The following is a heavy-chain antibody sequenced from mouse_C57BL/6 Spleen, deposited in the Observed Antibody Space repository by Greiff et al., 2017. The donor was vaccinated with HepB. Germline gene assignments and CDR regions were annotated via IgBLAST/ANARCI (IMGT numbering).Heavy chain of an antibody. J-gene: IGHJ1*03. CDR2: INPSSGYT. V-gene: IGHV1-4*01. Sequence: QVQLQQSGAELARPGDSVKMSCKASGYTFTSYTMHWVKQRPGQGLEWIGYINPSSGYTKYNQKFKDKATLTADKSSSTAYMQLSSLTSEDSAVYYCARNWDWYLDVWGTVTTVTVAS. D-gene: IGHD4-1*01. CDR1: GYTFTSYT. CDR3: ARNWDWYLDV.